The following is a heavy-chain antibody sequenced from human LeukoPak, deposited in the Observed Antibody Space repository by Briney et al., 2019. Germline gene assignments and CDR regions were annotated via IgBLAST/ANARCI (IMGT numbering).Heavy chain of an antibody. CDR2: IWYDGGNK. D-gene: IGHD3-22*01. CDR1: GFTFSNYG. J-gene: IGHJ3*02. CDR3: ARDRLSPYYYDSSGYYYDAFDI. Sequence: GGSLRLSCAASGFTFSNYGMHWVRQAPGKGLEWMAFIWYDGGNKNYADSVTGRITITRDNSKNTLYLQMNSLRAEDTAVYYCARDRLSPYYYDSSGYYYDAFDIWGQGTMVTVSS. V-gene: IGHV3-30*02.